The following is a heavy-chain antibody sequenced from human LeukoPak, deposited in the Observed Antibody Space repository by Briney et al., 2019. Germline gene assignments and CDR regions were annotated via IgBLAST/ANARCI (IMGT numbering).Heavy chain of an antibody. D-gene: IGHD5-12*01. V-gene: IGHV3-66*01. CDR1: GFTAGNNY. CDR3: ARDPPAVSINTCA. CDR2: IFIHCET. J-gene: IGHJ4*02. Sequence: GGSLRLSFAASGFTAGNNYMNWGRQAPGKGLEGGSRIFIHCETFYADSVKGRFTISRDNSKNTLYLQMNGLRVEDTAVYYCARDPPAVSINTCAWGQGTLVTVSS.